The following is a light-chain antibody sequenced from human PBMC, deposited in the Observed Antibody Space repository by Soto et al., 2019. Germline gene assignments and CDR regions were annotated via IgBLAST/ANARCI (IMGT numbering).Light chain of an antibody. CDR2: KAS. CDR3: QQYNTYSRT. J-gene: IGKJ1*01. V-gene: IGKV1-5*03. CDR1: QSISNW. Sequence: DIQMTQSPSTLSASVGDRVTITCRASQSISNWLAWYRQRPGKAPKLLIYKASSLEGGVPSRFSGSGSGTEFTLTISSLQPDDFATYYFQQYNTYSRTFGQGTKVEIK.